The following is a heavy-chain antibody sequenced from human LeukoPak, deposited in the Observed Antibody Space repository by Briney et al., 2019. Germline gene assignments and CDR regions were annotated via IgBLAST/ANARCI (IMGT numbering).Heavy chain of an antibody. CDR1: GFTFSNYW. V-gene: IGHV3-74*01. CDR2: ISTDGSTS. CDR3: ARSGGYIDY. D-gene: IGHD3-22*01. J-gene: IGHJ4*02. Sequence: GGSLRLSCAASGFTFSNYWMHWVRQAPGKGLVWVSHISTDGSTSGYADSVKGRFTISRDNAKNTLYLQMNSLRPEDTAIYYCARSGGYIDYWGQGTLVTVSS.